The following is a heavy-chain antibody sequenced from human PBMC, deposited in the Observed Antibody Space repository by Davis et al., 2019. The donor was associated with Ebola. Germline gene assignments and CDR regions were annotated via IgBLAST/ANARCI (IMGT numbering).Heavy chain of an antibody. V-gene: IGHV4-39*01. D-gene: IGHD6-13*01. CDR1: GGSISSSSYY. J-gene: IGHJ6*02. CDR3: ARLPRGSSSWYYYYYGMDV. Sequence: SETLSLTCTVSGGSISSSSYYWGWIRQPPGKGLEWLGSIYYSGSTYYNPSLKSRVTISVDTSKNQFSLKLSSVTAADTAVYYCARLPRGSSSWYYYYYGMDVWGQGTTVTVSS. CDR2: IYYSGST.